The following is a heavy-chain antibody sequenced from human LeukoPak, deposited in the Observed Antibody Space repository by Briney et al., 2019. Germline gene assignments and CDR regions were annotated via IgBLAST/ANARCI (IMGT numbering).Heavy chain of an antibody. CDR3: AKDIGYDRSVYFDY. V-gene: IGHV3-43D*03. Sequence: PGGSLRLSCAASGFTFDDYAMHWVRQAPGKGLEWVSLISWDGGSTYYADSVKGRFTISRGNSKNSLYLQMNSLRAEDTALYYCAKDIGYDRSVYFDYWGQGTLVTVSS. D-gene: IGHD3-22*01. CDR2: ISWDGGST. CDR1: GFTFDDYA. J-gene: IGHJ4*02.